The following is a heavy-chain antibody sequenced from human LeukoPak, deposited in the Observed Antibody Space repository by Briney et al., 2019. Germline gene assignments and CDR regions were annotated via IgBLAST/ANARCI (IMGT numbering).Heavy chain of an antibody. J-gene: IGHJ1*01. D-gene: IGHD2-21*01. CDR3: ETAGRVNEYFQH. CDR2: IYYSGST. V-gene: IGHV4-59*01. Sequence: SETLSLTCTVSGVSISSYYWSWIRQPPGKGLEWIGYIYYSGSTNYNPSLKSRVTISVDTSKNQFSLKLSSVTAADTAVYYCETAGRVNEYFQHWGQGTLVTVSS. CDR1: GVSISSYY.